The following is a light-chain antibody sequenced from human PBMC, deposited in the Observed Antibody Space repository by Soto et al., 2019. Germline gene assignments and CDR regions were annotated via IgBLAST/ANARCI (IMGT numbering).Light chain of an antibody. Sequence: DIQMTQSPSTLSASVGDRVTITCRASHNIYSWLAWYQQKPGKAPKLLIYDGYTLESGVPSRFSGSGSGTEFTLTIDSLQPDDFANYYCQQYDTYFRYTFGQGTKLDIK. CDR3: QQYDTYFRYT. J-gene: IGKJ2*01. V-gene: IGKV1-5*01. CDR2: DGY. CDR1: HNIYSW.